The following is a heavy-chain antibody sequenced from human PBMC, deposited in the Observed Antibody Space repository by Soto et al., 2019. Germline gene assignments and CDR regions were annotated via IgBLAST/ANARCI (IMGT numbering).Heavy chain of an antibody. CDR3: AKSKDAQWLTSDF. CDR1: GFTFSSYG. Sequence: TGGSLRLSCAASGFTFSSYGMHWVRQAPGKGLEWLTIISYDGSNKYYADSVKGRFTVSRDNSKNTLYLQMNSLRAEDTAVYYCAKSKDAQWLTSDFWGQGTLVTVSS. D-gene: IGHD3-22*01. V-gene: IGHV3-30*18. CDR2: ISYDGSNK. J-gene: IGHJ4*02.